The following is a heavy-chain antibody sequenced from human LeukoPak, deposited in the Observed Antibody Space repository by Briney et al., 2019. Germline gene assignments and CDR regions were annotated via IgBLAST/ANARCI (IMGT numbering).Heavy chain of an antibody. J-gene: IGHJ6*03. CDR1: GYTFTGYY. Sequence: AASVKVSCKASGYTFTGYYMHWVRQAPGQGLEWMGWINPNSGGTNYAQKFQGRVTMTRDTSISTAYMELSRLRSDDTAVYYCARDPTHCPDIVVVPATSTPYYYYYMDVWGKGTTVTVSS. CDR2: INPNSGGT. V-gene: IGHV1-2*02. CDR3: ARDPTHCPDIVVVPATSTPYYYYYMDV. D-gene: IGHD2-2*01.